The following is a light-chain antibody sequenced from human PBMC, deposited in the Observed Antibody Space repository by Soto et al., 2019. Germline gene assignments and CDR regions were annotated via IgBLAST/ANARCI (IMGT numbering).Light chain of an antibody. CDR2: GTN. Sequence: QTVVTQEPSLTVSPGGTVTLTCASSTGAVTNGYFPNWFQQKPGQAPRTLIYGTNNKYSWTPARFSGSLLGGKAALTLSAVQPEDEAEYYCLLYYGSAYVFGSGTQLTVL. V-gene: IGLV7-43*01. J-gene: IGLJ1*01. CDR1: TGAVTNGYF. CDR3: LLYYGSAYV.